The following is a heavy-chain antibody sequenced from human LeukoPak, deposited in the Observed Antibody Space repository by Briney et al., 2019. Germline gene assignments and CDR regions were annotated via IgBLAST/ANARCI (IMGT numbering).Heavy chain of an antibody. V-gene: IGHV4-59*12. CDR2: IYYSGST. D-gene: IGHD6-19*01. CDR3: ARGVIRGIAVTAT. Sequence: SETLSLTCTVSGGSISSYCWSWIRQPPGKGLEWIGYIYYSGSTNYNPSLKSRVTISVDTSKNQFSLKLSSVTAADTAVYYCARGVIRGIAVTATWGRGTLVTVSS. CDR1: GGSISSYC. J-gene: IGHJ4*02.